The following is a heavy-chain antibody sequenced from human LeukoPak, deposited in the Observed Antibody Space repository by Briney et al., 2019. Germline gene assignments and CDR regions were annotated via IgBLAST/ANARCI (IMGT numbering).Heavy chain of an antibody. Sequence: GGSLRLSCAASEVTFSTYAMHWVRQAPGKGLEWVAVISYDGSTQYYADSVKGRFTISRDNSKNTLYLQMDSLRAEDTAVYYCARVSAYVGSGWFFDYWGQGTLVTVSS. CDR1: EVTFSTYA. V-gene: IGHV3-30-3*01. D-gene: IGHD6-19*01. CDR2: ISYDGSTQ. J-gene: IGHJ4*02. CDR3: ARVSAYVGSGWFFDY.